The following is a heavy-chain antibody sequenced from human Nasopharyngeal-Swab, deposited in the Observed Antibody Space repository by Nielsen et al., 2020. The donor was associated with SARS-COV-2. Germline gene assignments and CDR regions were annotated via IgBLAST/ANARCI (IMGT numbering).Heavy chain of an antibody. CDR3: VRPEGVATSFKYYFQYGMDV. D-gene: IGHD5-12*01. CDR1: GYSSTSYR. V-gene: IGHV5-51*01. CDR2: IYPRDSDT. J-gene: IGHJ6*02. Sequence: GGSLRLSCKASGYSSTSYRIAWVRQMHGKGLEWMGIIYPRDSDTRYSPSFQGQVTISADKSISTAYLQWSSLKASDTAMYYCVRPEGVATSFKYYFQYGMDVWGQGTMVTVPS.